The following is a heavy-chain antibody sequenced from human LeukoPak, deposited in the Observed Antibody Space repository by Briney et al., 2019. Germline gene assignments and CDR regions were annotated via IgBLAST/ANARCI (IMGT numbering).Heavy chain of an antibody. J-gene: IGHJ5*02. CDR3: ARHPELMRLDP. CDR2: IYSSGST. V-gene: IGHV4-4*07. Sequence: PSETLSLTCTVSGGSISSYYWSWIRQPAGKGLEWIGRIYSSGSTNYNPSLKSRVTMSVDTSKNQFSLNLNSVTAADTAVYYCARHPELMRLDPWGQGTLVTVSS. CDR1: GGSISSYY. D-gene: IGHD3-10*01.